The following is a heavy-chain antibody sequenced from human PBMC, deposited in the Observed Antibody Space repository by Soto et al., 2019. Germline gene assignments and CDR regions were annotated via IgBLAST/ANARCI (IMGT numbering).Heavy chain of an antibody. Sequence: QVQLVESGGGVVQPGRSLRLSCAASGFTFSSYAMHWVRQAPGKGLEWVAVISYDGSNKYYADSVKGRFTISRDNSKNTLDLQMNSLRAEDTAVYYCARDLAAAGMRVGRVIDYWGQGTLVTVSS. CDR3: ARDLAAAGMRVGRVIDY. CDR1: GFTFSSYA. J-gene: IGHJ4*02. CDR2: ISYDGSNK. V-gene: IGHV3-30-3*01. D-gene: IGHD6-13*01.